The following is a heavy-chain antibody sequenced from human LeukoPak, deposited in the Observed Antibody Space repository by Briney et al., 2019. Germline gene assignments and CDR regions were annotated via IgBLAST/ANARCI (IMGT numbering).Heavy chain of an antibody. V-gene: IGHV3-20*04. J-gene: IGHJ4*02. CDR2: INWNGGRT. CDR3: AREAYSSSYFDY. CDR1: GFTFDDFG. D-gene: IGHD6-6*01. Sequence: PGGPLRLSCAASGFTFDDFGMSWVRQAPGKGLEWVSGINWNGGRTGYADSVKGRFTISRDNAKKSLYLQMNSLRAEDTAVYYCAREAYSSSYFDYWGQGTLVTVSS.